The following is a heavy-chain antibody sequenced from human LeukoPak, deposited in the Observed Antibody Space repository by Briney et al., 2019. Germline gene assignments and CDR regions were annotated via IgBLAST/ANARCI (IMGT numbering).Heavy chain of an antibody. V-gene: IGHV3-30*03. CDR3: TTDPYIVGATIDY. D-gene: IGHD1-26*01. J-gene: IGHJ4*02. CDR1: GFTFSSYG. Sequence: GGSLRLSCAASGFTFSSYGMHWVRQAPGKGLEWVAVISYDGSNKYYADSVKGRFTVSRDNSKNTLYLQMNSLKTEDTAVYYCTTDPYIVGATIDYWGQGTLVTVSS. CDR2: ISYDGSNK.